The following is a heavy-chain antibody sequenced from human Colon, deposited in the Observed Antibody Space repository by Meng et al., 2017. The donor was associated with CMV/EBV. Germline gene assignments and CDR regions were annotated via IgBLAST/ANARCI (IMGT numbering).Heavy chain of an antibody. D-gene: IGHD3-22*01. CDR1: FSSYS. CDR2: ISYDGSNK. V-gene: IGHV3-30-3*01. CDR3: ARYSTYYYDSSGYNWYFDL. J-gene: IGHJ2*01. Sequence: FSSYSMLWVRQAPGKGLELVAVISYDGSNKYYAASVKGRFTISRDNSKNSLYLQMNSLRAEDTAVYYCARYSTYYYDSSGYNWYFDLWGRGTLVTVSS.